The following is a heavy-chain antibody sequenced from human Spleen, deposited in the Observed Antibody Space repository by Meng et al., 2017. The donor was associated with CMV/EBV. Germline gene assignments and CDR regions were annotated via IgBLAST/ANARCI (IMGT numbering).Heavy chain of an antibody. CDR1: GCIFSNYA. V-gene: IGHV3-23*01. CDR3: AKDNYYDTNGPLTT. CDR2: ISGSGDNT. J-gene: IGHJ3*01. D-gene: IGHD3-22*01. Sequence: GESLKISCAASGCIFSNYAMSWVRQAPGKGLEWVSHISGSGDNTYYADSVEGRFTITRDNSKNTLYLQMNILRAEDTAVFYCAKDNYYDTNGPLTTGGQGTMVTVSS.